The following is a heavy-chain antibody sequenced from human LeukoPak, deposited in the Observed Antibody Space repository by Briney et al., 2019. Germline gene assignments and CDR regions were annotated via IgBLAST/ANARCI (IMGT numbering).Heavy chain of an antibody. D-gene: IGHD3-22*01. Sequence: PSGTLSLTCTVSGGPISSYYWSWIRQPAGKGLEWIGRIYTSGSTNYNPSLKSRVTMSVDTSKNQFSLKLSSVTAADTAVYYCARDKFPERDYYDSSGYHDAFDTWGQGTMVTVSS. J-gene: IGHJ3*02. CDR3: ARDKFPERDYYDSSGYHDAFDT. CDR2: IYTSGST. CDR1: GGPISSYY. V-gene: IGHV4-4*07.